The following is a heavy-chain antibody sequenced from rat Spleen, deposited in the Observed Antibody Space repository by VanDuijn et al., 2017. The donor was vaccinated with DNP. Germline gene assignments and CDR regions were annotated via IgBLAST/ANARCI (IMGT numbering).Heavy chain of an antibody. CDR3: TRGRDYFDY. V-gene: IGHV5S10*01. CDR1: GFAFSNYV. J-gene: IGHJ2*01. Sequence: EVQLVESGGGLVQPGNSLKLSCTASGFAFSNYVMAWVRQSPKKGLEWVATILYDGSSSYYRDSVRGRFTISRDDAENTLYLEMSSLRSEDTATYFCTRGRDYFDYWGQGVMVTVSS. CDR2: ILYDGSSS.